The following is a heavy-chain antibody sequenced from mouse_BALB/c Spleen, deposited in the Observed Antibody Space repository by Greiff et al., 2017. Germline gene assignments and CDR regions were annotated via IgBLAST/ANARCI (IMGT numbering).Heavy chain of an antibody. D-gene: IGHD2-1*01. CDR2: IWGGGST. Sequence: VQLQESGPGLVAPSPCLSITCTVSGFSLSRYSVHWVRQPPGQGLEWLGMIWGGGSTDYNSALKYRLSISKDNSKSQVFLKMNSLQADDAAIYYCARFYGNYWYFDVWGAGTTVTVSS. CDR3: ARFYGNYWYFDV. J-gene: IGHJ1*01. CDR1: GFSLSRYS. V-gene: IGHV2-6-4*01.